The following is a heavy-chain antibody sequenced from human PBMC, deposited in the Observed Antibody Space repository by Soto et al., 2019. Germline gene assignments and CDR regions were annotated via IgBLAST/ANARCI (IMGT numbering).Heavy chain of an antibody. J-gene: IGHJ5*02. CDR1: GFTFSSYS. CDR2: ISSSSSYI. D-gene: IGHD3-10*01. Sequence: GGSLRLSCAASGFTFSSYSMNWVRQAPGKGLEWVSSISSSSSYIYYADSVKGRFTISRDNAKNSLYLQMNSLRAEDTAVYYCARAGGSGSYYFRYWFDPWGQGTLVTVSS. V-gene: IGHV3-21*01. CDR3: ARAGGSGSYYFRYWFDP.